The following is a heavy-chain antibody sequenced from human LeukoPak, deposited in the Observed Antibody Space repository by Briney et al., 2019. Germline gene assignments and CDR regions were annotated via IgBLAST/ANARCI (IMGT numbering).Heavy chain of an antibody. CDR1: GFTFSSYG. J-gene: IGHJ3*02. CDR3: ARVMVVVTLGDAFDI. CDR2: IIYSGDST. D-gene: IGHD3-22*01. Sequence: QPGGTLRLSCVASGFTFSSYGINWVRQAPGKGLEWVSTIIYSGDSTYYADSVKGRFSISRDNSKNTVYLQMNSLRAEDTAVYYCARVMVVVTLGDAFDIWGQGTMVTVSS. V-gene: IGHV3-23*01.